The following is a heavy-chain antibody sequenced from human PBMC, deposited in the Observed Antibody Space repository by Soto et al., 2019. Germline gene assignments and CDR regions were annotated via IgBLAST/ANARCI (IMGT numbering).Heavy chain of an antibody. J-gene: IGHJ4*02. CDR1: GGSVSSGTYY. Sequence: QVQLQESGPGLVKPSQTLSLTCTVSGGSVSSGTYYWDWIRQHPGGGLEWLGNIHYGGATFSNPSLKGRLTMSVDTAKNQFSLNMTSVTAADSAVYYCAREWFTGGFDFWGQGTLVTVSS. CDR2: IHYGGAT. V-gene: IGHV4-31*03. CDR3: AREWFTGGFDF. D-gene: IGHD3-10*01.